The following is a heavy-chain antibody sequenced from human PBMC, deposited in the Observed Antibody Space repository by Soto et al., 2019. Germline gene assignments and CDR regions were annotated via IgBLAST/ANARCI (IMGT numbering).Heavy chain of an antibody. J-gene: IGHJ6*03. V-gene: IGHV1-8*01. CDR2: MNPNSGNT. CDR3: ASFFWSGYYGHYYYYYMDV. D-gene: IGHD3-3*01. CDR1: GYTFTSYD. Sequence: ASVKVSCKASGYTFTSYDINWVRQATGQGLEWMGWMNPNSGNTGYAQKFQGRVTMTRNTSISTAYMELSSLRSEDTAVYYCASFFWSGYYGHYYYYYMDVWGKGTTVTVSS.